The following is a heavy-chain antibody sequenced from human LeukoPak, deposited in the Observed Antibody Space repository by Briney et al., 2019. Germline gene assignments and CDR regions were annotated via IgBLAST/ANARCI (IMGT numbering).Heavy chain of an antibody. D-gene: IGHD3-22*01. CDR2: INHSGST. CDR3: AMPSYYYDSSGYYPHLDY. CDR1: GGSFSGYY. J-gene: IGHJ4*02. V-gene: IGHV4-34*01. Sequence: SETLYLTCDVYGGSFSGYYWSWIRQPPGKGLEWIGEINHSGSTNYNPSLKSRVTISVDTSKNQFSLKLSSVTAADTAVYYCAMPSYYYDSSGYYPHLDYWGQGTLVTVSS.